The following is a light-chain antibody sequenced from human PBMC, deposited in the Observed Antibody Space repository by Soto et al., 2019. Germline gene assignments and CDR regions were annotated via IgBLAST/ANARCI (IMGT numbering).Light chain of an antibody. CDR2: GTS. J-gene: IGKJ4*01. CDR3: QQYNEWPLT. V-gene: IGKV3-15*01. Sequence: EIVMTQSPATLSVSLGERATLSFRASQTVSNNLAWYQQKPGQAPSLLIYGTSTRATGFPARFSGSASGTDFTLTISSLQSEDFAVYYCQQYNEWPLTFGGGTKVEI. CDR1: QTVSNN.